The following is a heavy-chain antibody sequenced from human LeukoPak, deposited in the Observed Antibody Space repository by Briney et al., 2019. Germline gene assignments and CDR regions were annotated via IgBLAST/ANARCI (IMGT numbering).Heavy chain of an antibody. J-gene: IGHJ4*02. CDR3: ARTRDPGIVVAGPFDY. Sequence: SETLSLTCTVSGGSISSGGYYWSWIRQPPGKGLEWIGYIYHSGSTYYNPSLKSRVTISVDRSKNQFSLKLSSVTAADTAVYYCARTRDPGIVVAGPFDYWGQGTLVTVSS. D-gene: IGHD6-19*01. CDR1: GGSISSGGYY. V-gene: IGHV4-30-2*01. CDR2: IYHSGST.